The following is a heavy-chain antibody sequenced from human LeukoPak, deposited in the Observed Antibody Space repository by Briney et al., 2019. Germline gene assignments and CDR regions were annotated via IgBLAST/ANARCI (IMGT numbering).Heavy chain of an antibody. J-gene: IGHJ4*02. CDR2: FDPEDGET. CDR1: GYTLTELS. V-gene: IGHV1-24*01. D-gene: IGHD6-6*01. Sequence: ASVKVSCKVSGYTLTELSMHWVRQAPGKGLEWMGGFDPEDGETIYAQKFQGRVTITADESTSTAYMELSSLRSEDTAVYYCARVGPLIAAPNPLPLDYWGQGALVTVSS. CDR3: ARVGPLIAAPNPLPLDY.